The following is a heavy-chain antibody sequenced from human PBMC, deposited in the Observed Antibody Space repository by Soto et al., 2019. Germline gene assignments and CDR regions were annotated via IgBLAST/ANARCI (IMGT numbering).Heavy chain of an antibody. CDR1: GYTFTSYD. CDR2: MNPNSGNT. D-gene: IGHD5-12*01. J-gene: IGHJ4*02. CDR3: ARDASTKAFEY. Sequence: QVQLVQYGSEVKKPGASVKVSCKASGYTFTSYDINWVRQASGQGLEWMGWMNPNSGNTVYAQKFQGRVTMTRNTSISTAYMELSSLRSEDTAVYYCARDASTKAFEYWGQGTLVTVSS. V-gene: IGHV1-8*01.